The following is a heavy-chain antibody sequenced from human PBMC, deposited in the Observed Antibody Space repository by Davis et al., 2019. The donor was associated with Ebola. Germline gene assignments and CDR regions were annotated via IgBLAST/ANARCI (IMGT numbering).Heavy chain of an antibody. D-gene: IGHD3-16*01. J-gene: IGHJ4*02. CDR1: GFTVSSNY. Sequence: GGSLRLSCAASGFTVSSNYMSWVRQAPGKGLEWVSYISSSGSTIYYADSVKGRFTISRDNAKNSLYLQMNSLRAEDTAVYYCAREGVRSSALLVWPYYFDYWGQGTLVTVSS. CDR3: AREGVRSSALLVWPYYFDY. CDR2: ISSSGSTI. V-gene: IGHV3-11*04.